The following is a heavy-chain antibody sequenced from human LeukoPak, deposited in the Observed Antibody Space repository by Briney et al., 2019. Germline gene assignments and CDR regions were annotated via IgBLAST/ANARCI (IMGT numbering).Heavy chain of an antibody. V-gene: IGHV4-59*01. J-gene: IGHJ4*02. Sequence: SETLSLTCTVSGGSISSYYWSWIPQPPGKGLEWIGYIYYSGSTNYNPSLKSRVSISVDTSKNQFSLRLSAVTAADTAVYHCARGLGYYDSSVGYWGQGTLVTVSS. CDR1: GGSISSYY. D-gene: IGHD3-22*01. CDR3: ARGLGYYDSSVGY. CDR2: IYYSGST.